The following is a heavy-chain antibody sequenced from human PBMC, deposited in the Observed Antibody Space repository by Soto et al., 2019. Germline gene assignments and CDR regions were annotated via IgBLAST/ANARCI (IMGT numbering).Heavy chain of an antibody. J-gene: IGHJ6*02. CDR3: AMVDVYVTPSPQDV. V-gene: IGHV1-46*01. D-gene: IGHD3-16*01. CDR2: INPSGGNT. Sequence: GASVKVSCKASGYTFTSYYMHWVRQAPGQGLEWMGIINPSGGNTNYAQNLQGRVTLTTDTSTSTAYMELRSLRSNDTAVYYCAMVDVYVTPSPQDVWGQGTTVTVSS. CDR1: GYTFTSYY.